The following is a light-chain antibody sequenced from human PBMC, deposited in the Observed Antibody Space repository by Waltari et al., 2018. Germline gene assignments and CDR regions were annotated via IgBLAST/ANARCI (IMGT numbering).Light chain of an antibody. V-gene: IGKV1-33*01. Sequence: DIQMTQSPSSLSASVGDRVTITCQASQDISKNLNWFLQKPGKAPQVIIFDASNSQPAGPSRFSGSGSGTDFVFTISSLQPEDIGTYYCQQYGHLPLTFGGGTRVEIK. J-gene: IGKJ4*01. CDR1: QDISKN. CDR2: DAS. CDR3: QQYGHLPLT.